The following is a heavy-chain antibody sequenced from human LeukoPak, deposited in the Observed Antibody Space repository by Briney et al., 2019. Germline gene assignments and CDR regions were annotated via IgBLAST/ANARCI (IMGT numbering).Heavy chain of an antibody. Sequence: GGSLRLPCAASGFTFSSYGMNWVRQAPGKGLEWVSSITSGSENTYHVDSLKGRFTISRDNAKNSLYLQINSLRAEDTAVYYCARDVEGFSYGNYYYYYGMDVWGQGTTVTVSS. D-gene: IGHD5-18*01. CDR2: ITSGSENT. V-gene: IGHV3-21*06. CDR1: GFTFSSYG. J-gene: IGHJ6*02. CDR3: ARDVEGFSYGNYYYYYGMDV.